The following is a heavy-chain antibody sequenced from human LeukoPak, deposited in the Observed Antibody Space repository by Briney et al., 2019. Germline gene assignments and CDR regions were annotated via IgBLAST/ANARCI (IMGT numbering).Heavy chain of an antibody. V-gene: IGHV1-18*01. Sequence: ASVKVSCKASGYTFTSYGISWVRQAPGQGLEWMGWISAYNGNTNYAQKLQGRVTMTTDTSTSTAYMELRSLRSDDTAVYYCASDYDSSGQIAGGAFDIWGQGTMVTVSS. J-gene: IGHJ3*02. D-gene: IGHD3-22*01. CDR1: GYTFTSYG. CDR3: ASDYDSSGQIAGGAFDI. CDR2: ISAYNGNT.